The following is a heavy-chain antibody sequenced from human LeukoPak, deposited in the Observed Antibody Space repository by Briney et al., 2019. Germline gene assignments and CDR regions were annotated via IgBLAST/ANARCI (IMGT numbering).Heavy chain of an antibody. CDR1: DYSISSGYH. J-gene: IGHJ4*01. CDR2: IYNSGST. Sequence: SETLSLTCAVSDYSISSGYHWGWIRQPPGKGLEWIGNIYNSGSTYYNSPLKSGVTISVDTSKHQFSLKLSSATAADTAVYYCAGVGSGWPFDDGGEGTLVTVSS. CDR3: AGVGSGWPFDD. D-gene: IGHD6-19*01. V-gene: IGHV4-38-2*01.